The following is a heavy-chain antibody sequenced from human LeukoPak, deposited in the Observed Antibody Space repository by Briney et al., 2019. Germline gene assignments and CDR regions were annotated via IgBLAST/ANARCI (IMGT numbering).Heavy chain of an antibody. CDR3: ASTVGTAMVNY. J-gene: IGHJ4*02. CDR2: IYYSGST. V-gene: IGHV4-59*08. D-gene: IGHD5-18*01. Sequence: PSETLSLTCTVSGGSISSYYWSWIRQPPGKGLEWIGYIYYSGSTNYNPSLKSRVTISVDTSKNQFSLKLSSVTAADTAVYYCASTVGTAMVNYWGQGTLVTVSS. CDR1: GGSISSYY.